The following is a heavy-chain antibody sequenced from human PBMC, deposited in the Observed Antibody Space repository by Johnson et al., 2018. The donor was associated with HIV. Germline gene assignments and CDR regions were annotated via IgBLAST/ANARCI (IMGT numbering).Heavy chain of an antibody. J-gene: IGHJ3*01. CDR2: ISYDGRNK. D-gene: IGHD1-26*01. Sequence: QVQLVESGGGLVQPGGSLRLSCAASGFTFSSYAMDWVRQAPGTGLEWVALISYDGRNKYYADAVQGRFTISRDNSKNKRYREMNSLRAEDTAVDYSASDGWELLGVAAFDVWGQGTLVTVSS. CDR3: ASDGWELLGVAAFDV. V-gene: IGHV3-30-3*01. CDR1: GFTFSSYA.